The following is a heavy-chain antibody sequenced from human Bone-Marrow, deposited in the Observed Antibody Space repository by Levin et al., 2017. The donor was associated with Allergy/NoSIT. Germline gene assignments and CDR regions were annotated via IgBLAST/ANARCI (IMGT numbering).Heavy chain of an antibody. J-gene: IGHJ3*02. CDR3: ARLLSIDDYGDQVSSGAFDI. D-gene: IGHD4-17*01. V-gene: IGHV4-59*08. CDR2: VLDTGRT. CDR1: GDSISSSS. Sequence: MASETLSLTCFVSGDSISSSSWTWIRHPPGKGLEWIGYVLDTGRTEYNPSLKSRLTILVDKSNNQFSLKMTAVTAADTAVYFCARLLSIDDYGDQVSSGAFDIWGQGTMVTVSS.